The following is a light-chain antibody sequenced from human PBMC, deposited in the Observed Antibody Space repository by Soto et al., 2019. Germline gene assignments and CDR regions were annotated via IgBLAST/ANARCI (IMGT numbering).Light chain of an antibody. CDR1: QIVSSS. CDR2: DAS. Sequence: EIVLSQSPPTLSLSPGERPPLSCRASQIVSSSLAWYQQKPGQAPRLLIYDASIRATGIPARFSGSGSGTDFTLTISSLEPEDFAVYYCQQRSDWITFGQGTRLEIK. V-gene: IGKV3-11*01. CDR3: QQRSDWIT. J-gene: IGKJ5*01.